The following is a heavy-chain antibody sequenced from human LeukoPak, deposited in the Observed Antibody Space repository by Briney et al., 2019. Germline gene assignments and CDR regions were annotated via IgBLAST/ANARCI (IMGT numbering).Heavy chain of an antibody. V-gene: IGHV4-34*01. CDR1: GGSFSGYY. J-gene: IGHJ4*02. D-gene: IGHD3-3*01. CDR2: IYYSGN. Sequence: SETLSLTCAVYGGSFSGYYWSWIRQPPGKGLEWIGSIYYSGNYYNPSLKSRVTIFVDTSKNQFSLKLSSVTAADTAVYYCQSRYLEWLLDYWGQGTLVTVSS. CDR3: QSRYLEWLLDY.